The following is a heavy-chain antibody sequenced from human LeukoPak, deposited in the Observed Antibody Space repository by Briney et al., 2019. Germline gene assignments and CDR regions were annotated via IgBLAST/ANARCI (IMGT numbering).Heavy chain of an antibody. CDR1: GYTFTGYY. CDR2: INPNSGGT. D-gene: IGHD2-15*01. Sequence: ASVKVSCKASGYTFTGYYMHWVRQAPGQGLEWMGWINPNSGGTNYAQKFQGRVTMTRDTSISTAYMELSRLRSDDTAVYYCARSSSYTKGIVVVVAPGYYFDYWGQGTLVTVSS. V-gene: IGHV1-2*02. J-gene: IGHJ4*02. CDR3: ARSSSYTKGIVVVVAPGYYFDY.